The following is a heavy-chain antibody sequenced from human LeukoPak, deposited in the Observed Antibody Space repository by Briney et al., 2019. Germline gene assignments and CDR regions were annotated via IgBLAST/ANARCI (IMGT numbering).Heavy chain of an antibody. J-gene: IGHJ4*02. CDR2: IDPSDSNT. D-gene: IGHD3-10*01. CDR3: ASQVYYYGSGSYYRELLFDY. CDR1: GYSFTSYW. V-gene: IGHV5-10-1*01. Sequence: GESLKISCKGSGYSFTSYWISWVRQMPGKGLEWMGRIDPSDSNTNYSPSFQGHVTISADKSISTAYLQWSSLKASDSAMYYRASQVYYYGSGSYYRELLFDYWGQGTLVTVSS.